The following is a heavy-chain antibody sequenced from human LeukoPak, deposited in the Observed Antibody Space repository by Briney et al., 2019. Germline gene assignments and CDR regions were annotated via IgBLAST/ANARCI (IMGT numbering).Heavy chain of an antibody. Sequence: GGSLRLSCAASGFTFSNYAMHWVRQAPGKGLEYVSAISSDGGSTYYANSVKGRFTISRDNSKNTLYLQMGSLRAEDMAVYYCATHYYDSTGYMDVWGQGTTVTVSS. CDR2: ISSDGGST. CDR3: ATHYYDSTGYMDV. V-gene: IGHV3-64*01. D-gene: IGHD3-22*01. J-gene: IGHJ6*02. CDR1: GFTFSNYA.